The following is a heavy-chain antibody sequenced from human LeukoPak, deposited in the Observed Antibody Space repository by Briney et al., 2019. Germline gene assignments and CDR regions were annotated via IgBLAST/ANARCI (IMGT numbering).Heavy chain of an antibody. CDR3: ARAGGYCSSTSCYLTAFDI. CDR1: GFTFSSYS. V-gene: IGHV3-21*01. CDR2: ISSSSSYI. Sequence: GGSLRLSCAASGFTFSSYSMNWVRQAPGKGLEWVSSISSSSSYIYYADSVKGRFTISRDSAKNSLYLQMNSLRAEDTAVYYCARAGGYCSSTSCYLTAFDIWGQGTMVTVSS. J-gene: IGHJ3*02. D-gene: IGHD2-2*01.